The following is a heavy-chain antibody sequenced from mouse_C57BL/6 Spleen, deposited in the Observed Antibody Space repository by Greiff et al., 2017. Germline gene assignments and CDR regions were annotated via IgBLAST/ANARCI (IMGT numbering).Heavy chain of an antibody. D-gene: IGHD2-3*01. Sequence: QVQLQQPGAELVKPGASVKLSCKASGYTFTSYWMQWVKQRPGQGLEWIGEIDPSDSYTNYNQKFKGKATLTVDTSSSTAYMQLSSLTSEDSAVYYCAIDDGSAWFAYWGQGTLVTVSA. V-gene: IGHV1-50*01. CDR2: IDPSDSYT. CDR3: AIDDGSAWFAY. J-gene: IGHJ3*01. CDR1: GYTFTSYW.